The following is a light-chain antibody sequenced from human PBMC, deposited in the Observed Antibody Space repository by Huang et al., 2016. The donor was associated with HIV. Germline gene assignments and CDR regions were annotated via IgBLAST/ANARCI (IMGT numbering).Light chain of an antibody. CDR2: DAS. CDR3: QQYDNLHLS. CDR1: QDIANH. J-gene: IGKJ4*01. V-gene: IGKV1-33*01. Sequence: DIQTTQPPSSLSASVGDRVPITCQASQDIANHLNWYQQKPGKAPKLLIYDASTLETGVPSRFSGSGSGTDFTFTIASLQPEDVATYYCQQYDNLHLSFGGGTKVEIK.